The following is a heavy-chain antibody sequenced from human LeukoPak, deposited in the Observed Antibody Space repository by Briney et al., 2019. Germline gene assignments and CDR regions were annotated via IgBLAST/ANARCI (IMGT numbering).Heavy chain of an antibody. CDR1: GYTFTSYD. CDR3: ARGAQGSYCSGGSCPYFDY. Sequence: GASVKVSCKASGYTFTSYDINWVRQATGQGLEWMGWMNPNSGHTGYAQKFQGRVTMTTNTSISTAYMELSSLRSEDTAVYYCARGAQGSYCSGGSCPYFDYWGQGTLVSVSS. CDR2: MNPNSGHT. V-gene: IGHV1-8*01. J-gene: IGHJ4*02. D-gene: IGHD2-15*01.